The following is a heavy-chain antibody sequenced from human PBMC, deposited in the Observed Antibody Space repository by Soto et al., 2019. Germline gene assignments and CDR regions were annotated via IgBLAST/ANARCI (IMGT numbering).Heavy chain of an antibody. V-gene: IGHV3-30*19. Sequence: GGSLRLSCAASGFTFSNYGMHWVRQAPGKGLEWVAVISYDGSNRYYADSVKGRFTISRDNSKNTLYLQMNSLRAEDTAVYYCARDPCGGDCYSYYDSSGYWPPFDYWGQGTLVTVSA. CDR1: GFTFSNYG. J-gene: IGHJ4*02. CDR3: ARDPCGGDCYSYYDSSGYWPPFDY. CDR2: ISYDGSNR. D-gene: IGHD3-22*01.